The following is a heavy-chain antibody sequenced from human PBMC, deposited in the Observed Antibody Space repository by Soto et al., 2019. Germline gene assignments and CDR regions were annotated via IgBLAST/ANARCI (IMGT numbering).Heavy chain of an antibody. CDR1: GGSISSGGYS. CDR2: IYYSGNT. D-gene: IGHD6-13*01. J-gene: IGHJ2*01. V-gene: IGHV4-31*11. CDR3: ARKTPGIFWYLEL. Sequence: QVQLQESGPGLVKPSQTLSLTCAVSGGSISSGGYSWSWIRQHPGKGLEFIGSIYYSGNTYYNPSLRSRVPISVDTSKNLFSLRLRSVTSADTAVYYWARKTPGIFWYLELWGLGTLVTVSS.